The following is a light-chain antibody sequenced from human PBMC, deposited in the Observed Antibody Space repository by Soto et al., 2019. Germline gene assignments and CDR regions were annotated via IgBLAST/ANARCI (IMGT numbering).Light chain of an antibody. V-gene: IGKV1-39*01. Sequence: DLQMTQSPSSLSASVGDSVTITCRASQNSKTYLNWYQQKPGKAPNLLIYAASSLHSGVPSRFSGSGSGTDFTLTISSLQPEDFATYYCQQSFSSPPWTFGQGTKVEIK. J-gene: IGKJ1*01. CDR3: QQSFSSPPWT. CDR2: AAS. CDR1: QNSKTY.